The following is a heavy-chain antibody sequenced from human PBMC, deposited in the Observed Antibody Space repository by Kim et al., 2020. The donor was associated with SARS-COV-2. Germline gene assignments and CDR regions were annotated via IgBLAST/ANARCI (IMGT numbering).Heavy chain of an antibody. J-gene: IGHJ5*02. Sequence: SETLSLTCAVSGGSVTSSAFWSWVRQPPGQGLEWIGEIHHRGSNNYNQSLKSRVTMSLDKSRNQFSVNLSSVTAADTAVYYCARRPVDRNSYCFDPWGQGTLVTVSS. CDR1: GGSVTSSAF. CDR3: ARRPVDRNSYCFDP. CDR2: IHHRGSN. V-gene: IGHV4-4*02. D-gene: IGHD1-7*01.